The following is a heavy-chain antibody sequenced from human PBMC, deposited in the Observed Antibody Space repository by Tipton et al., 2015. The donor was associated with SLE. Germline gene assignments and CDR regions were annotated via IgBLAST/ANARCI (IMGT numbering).Heavy chain of an antibody. J-gene: IGHJ4*02. D-gene: IGHD3-10*01. CDR2: ITNNGNT. CDR1: GDSISSVGYY. Sequence: TLSLTCTVSGDSISSVGYYWSWIRQPPGKGPEWIGRITNNGNTYYIPSLQSRVTMSVDTSKNQFSLRLTSATAADTAVYYCARRGRSAWFPGVWGQGTLVTVSS. V-gene: IGHV4-39*07. CDR3: ARRGRSAWFPGV.